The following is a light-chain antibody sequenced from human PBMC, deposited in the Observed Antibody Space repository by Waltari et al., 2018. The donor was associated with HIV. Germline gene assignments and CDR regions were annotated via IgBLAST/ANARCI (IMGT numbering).Light chain of an antibody. CDR2: FNS. V-gene: IGLV3-21*04. CDR1: NLGSTS. Sequence: SFLLTQPPSVSVAPGTTATISCGGWNLGSTSVPWYKQLPGQAPVLVGRFNSDRPSGIPDRFSGSNSGHTATLTITSVEAGDEADYYCQVWDSSNDHVVFGGGTELTVL. CDR3: QVWDSSNDHVV. J-gene: IGLJ3*02.